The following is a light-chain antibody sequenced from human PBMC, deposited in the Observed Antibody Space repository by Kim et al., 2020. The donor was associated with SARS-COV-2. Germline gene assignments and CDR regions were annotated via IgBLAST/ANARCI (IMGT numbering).Light chain of an antibody. CDR2: GKN. Sequence: SSELTQDPAVSVALGQTVRITCQGDSLRSYYATWYQQKPGQAPILVIYGKNNRPSGIPDRFSGSSSGNTASLTITGTQAGDEADYYCNSRDSNDNVVFGGGTQLNV. V-gene: IGLV3-19*01. CDR1: SLRSYY. CDR3: NSRDSNDNVV. J-gene: IGLJ2*01.